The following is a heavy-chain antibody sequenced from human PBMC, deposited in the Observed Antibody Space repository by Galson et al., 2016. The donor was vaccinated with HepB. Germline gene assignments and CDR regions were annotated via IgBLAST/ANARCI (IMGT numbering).Heavy chain of an antibody. J-gene: IGHJ4*02. V-gene: IGHV3-21*01. Sequence: SLRLSCAASGFTFSSYSMNWVRQAPGEGLEWVSSICSSSSYIYYADSVKGRFTISRDNAKNSLYLQMNSLRAEDTAVYYCARGNIVGAIFDYWGQGTLVTVSS. CDR2: ICSSSSYI. CDR1: GFTFSSYS. D-gene: IGHD1-26*01. CDR3: ARGNIVGAIFDY.